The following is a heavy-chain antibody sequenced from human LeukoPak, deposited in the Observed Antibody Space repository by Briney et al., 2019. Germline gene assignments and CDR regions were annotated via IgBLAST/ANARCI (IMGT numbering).Heavy chain of an antibody. CDR1: GGSFSGYY. CDR3: ARSSLSYDSSGWQFWFDP. J-gene: IGHJ5*02. CDR2: INHSGST. Sequence: PSETLSLTCAVYGGSFSGYYWSWIRQPPGKGLEWVGEINHSGSTNYNPSLKSRVTISVDTSKNQFSLKLSSVTAADTAVYYCARSSLSYDSSGWQFWFDPWGQGTLVTVSS. D-gene: IGHD3-22*01. V-gene: IGHV4-34*01.